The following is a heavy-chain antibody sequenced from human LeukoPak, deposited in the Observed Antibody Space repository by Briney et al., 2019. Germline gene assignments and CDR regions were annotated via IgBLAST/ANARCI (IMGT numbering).Heavy chain of an antibody. V-gene: IGHV5-51*01. CDR3: ARGRGYCSSSSCYDFDY. J-gene: IGHJ4*02. D-gene: IGHD2-2*01. Sequence: GESLKIPCTGSGYSFTNYWIAWVRQMPGKGLEWMGIIYPGDSETTYSPSFQGQVTISADKSITTTYLQWSSLKASDTAIYYCARGRGYCSSSSCYDFDYWGQGTLVTVSS. CDR2: IYPGDSET. CDR1: GYSFTNYW.